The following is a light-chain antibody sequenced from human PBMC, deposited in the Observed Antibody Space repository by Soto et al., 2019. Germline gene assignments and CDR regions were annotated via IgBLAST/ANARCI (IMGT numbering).Light chain of an antibody. V-gene: IGKV3-20*01. CDR3: QQYGSSPRT. J-gene: IGKJ1*01. Sequence: EIVLTQSPGTLSLSPGERATLSCRASQSVSSSYLAWYQQKPGQAPRLLLYGASGRATGIPDRFSGSGCGTDFTLTISRLEPEDFAVYYCQQYGSSPRTFGQGTKVDIK. CDR2: GAS. CDR1: QSVSSSY.